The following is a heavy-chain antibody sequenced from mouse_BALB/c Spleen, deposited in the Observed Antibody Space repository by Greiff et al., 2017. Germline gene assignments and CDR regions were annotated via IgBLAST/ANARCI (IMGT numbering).Heavy chain of an antibody. CDR2: ISSGGST. Sequence: DVMLVESGGGLVKPGGSLKLSCAASGFTFSSYAMSWVRQTPEKRLEWVASISSGGSTYYPDSVKGRFTISRDNARNILYLQMSSLRSEDTAMYYCARGWQFITTATGAMDYWGQGTSVTVSS. V-gene: IGHV5-6-5*01. CDR1: GFTFSSYA. D-gene: IGHD1-2*01. J-gene: IGHJ4*01. CDR3: ARGWQFITTATGAMDY.